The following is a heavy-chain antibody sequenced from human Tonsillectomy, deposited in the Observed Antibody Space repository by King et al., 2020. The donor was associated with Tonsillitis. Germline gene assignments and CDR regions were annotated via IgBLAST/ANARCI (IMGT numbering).Heavy chain of an antibody. CDR3: ARSSSYSGAFDY. D-gene: IGHD5-12*01. V-gene: IGHV1-69*09. CDR2: IIPILGIA. Sequence: QLVQSGAEVKKPGSSVKVSCKASGNTFSSYAISWVRLAPGQGLEWMGRIIPILGIANYAQKFQGRVTITADKSTSTAYMELSSLRSEDTAVYYCARSSSYSGAFDYWGQGTLVTVSS. J-gene: IGHJ4*02. CDR1: GNTFSSYA.